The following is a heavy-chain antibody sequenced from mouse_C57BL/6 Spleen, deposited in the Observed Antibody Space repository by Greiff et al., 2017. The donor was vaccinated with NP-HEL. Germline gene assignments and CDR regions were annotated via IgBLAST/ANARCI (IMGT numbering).Heavy chain of an antibody. CDR2: IHPNSGST. V-gene: IGHV1-64*01. CDR3: ARYGNYDYFDY. CDR1: GYTFTSYW. J-gene: IGHJ2*01. D-gene: IGHD2-10*02. Sequence: QVQLQQPGAELVKPGASVKLSCKASGYTFTSYWMHCVKQRPGQGLEWIGMIHPNSGSTNYNEKFKSKATLTVDKSSSTAYMQLSSLTSEDSAVYYCARYGNYDYFDYWGQGTTLTVSS.